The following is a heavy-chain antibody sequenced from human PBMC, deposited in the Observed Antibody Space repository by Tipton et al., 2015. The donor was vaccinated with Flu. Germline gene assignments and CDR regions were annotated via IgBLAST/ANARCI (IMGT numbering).Heavy chain of an antibody. Sequence: QLVQSGGGLVQPGGSLRLSCAASGFTFSSYEMNWVRQAPGKGLEWLSYISSSGSTISYADSVRGRFTISRDNAKNSLYLQLNSLRVEDTAVYYCATLTGDDYWGQGDLVTVS. D-gene: IGHD7-27*01. CDR1: GFTFSSYE. CDR2: ISSSGSTI. J-gene: IGHJ4*02. CDR3: ATLTGDDY. V-gene: IGHV3-48*03.